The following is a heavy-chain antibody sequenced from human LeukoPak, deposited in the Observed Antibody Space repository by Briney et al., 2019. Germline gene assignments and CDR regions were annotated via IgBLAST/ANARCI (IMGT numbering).Heavy chain of an antibody. V-gene: IGHV6-1*01. CDR2: AYYRSKWYS. CDR3: ARDLRAETDY. CDR1: GDSFSSNSAA. Sequence: SQTLSLTCAISGDSFSSNSAAWNWIRQSPSRGLEWLGRAYYRSKWYSDYAESVRSRITINPDTSKNQFSLQLNSVTPEDTAVYYCARDLRAETDYWGQGTLITVSS. D-gene: IGHD1-14*01. J-gene: IGHJ4*02.